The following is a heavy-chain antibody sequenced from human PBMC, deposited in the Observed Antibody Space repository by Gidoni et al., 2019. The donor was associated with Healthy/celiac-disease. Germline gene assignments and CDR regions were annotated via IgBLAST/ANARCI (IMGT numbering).Heavy chain of an antibody. V-gene: IGHV3-33*01. CDR2: IWYDGSNK. Sequence: QVQLVESGGGVVQPGRSLRLSCAASGFTFSSYGMPWVRQAPGKGLEWVAVIWYDGSNKYYADSVKGRFTISRDNSKNTLYLQMNSLRAEDTAVYYCARGANYYGSGSLNYYYYGMDVWGQGTTVTVSS. D-gene: IGHD3-10*01. J-gene: IGHJ6*02. CDR1: GFTFSSYG. CDR3: ARGANYYGSGSLNYYYYGMDV.